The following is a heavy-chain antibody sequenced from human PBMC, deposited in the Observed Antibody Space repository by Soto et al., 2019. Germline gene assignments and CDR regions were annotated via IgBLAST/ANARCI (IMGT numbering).Heavy chain of an antibody. J-gene: IGHJ4*02. Sequence: PGGSLRLSCAASGFTFRSYAMSWVRQAPGKGLEWVSAITGRDGSTYYADSVKGRFIISRDNSKNTVYLQMNSLRAEDTAVYYCAKENYHDFWSGFFYWGQGTLVTSPQ. CDR2: ITGRDGST. D-gene: IGHD3-3*01. CDR3: AKENYHDFWSGFFY. CDR1: GFTFRSYA. V-gene: IGHV3-23*01.